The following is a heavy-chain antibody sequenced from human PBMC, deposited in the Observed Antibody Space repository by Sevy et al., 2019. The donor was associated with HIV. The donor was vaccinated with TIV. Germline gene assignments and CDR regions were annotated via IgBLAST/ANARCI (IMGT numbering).Heavy chain of an antibody. D-gene: IGHD3-10*01. V-gene: IGHV3-21*01. J-gene: IGHJ4*02. CDR3: ASGDYYGSLYYFDY. CDR2: ISSGSSYI. Sequence: GGSLRLSCAASGFTFSNYFINWVRQAPGKGLEWVSSISSGSSYIFYADSVKGRFTISRDNAKNSLYLHMNSLRAEDPAVYYCASGDYYGSLYYFDYWGPGTLVTVSS. CDR1: GFTFSNYF.